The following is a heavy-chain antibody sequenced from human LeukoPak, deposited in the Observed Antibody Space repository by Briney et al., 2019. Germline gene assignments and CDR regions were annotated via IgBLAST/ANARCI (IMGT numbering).Heavy chain of an antibody. Sequence: QTGGSLRLSRAASGFTFSNYWMHWVRQAPGKGLVWVSRIKGDCSHTIYADSVKGRFTISRDNAKNTLYLQMKSLRAEDTAVYYCVRDWDHFDFDSWGLGTLVTVSS. CDR2: IKGDCSHT. V-gene: IGHV3-74*01. D-gene: IGHD3-9*01. CDR1: GFTFSNYW. J-gene: IGHJ5*01. CDR3: VRDWDHFDFDS.